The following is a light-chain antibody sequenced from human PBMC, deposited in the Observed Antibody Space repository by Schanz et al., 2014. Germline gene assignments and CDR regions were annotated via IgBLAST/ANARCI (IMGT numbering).Light chain of an antibody. Sequence: QSALTQPASVSGSPGQSITISCTGTSSDVGSYDLVSWYQQHPGKAPKLMIYEVNKRPSGVPDRFSGSKSGNTASLTVSGLQAEDEADYYCSSYAGDNTLRFGGGTKVTVL. J-gene: IGLJ3*02. CDR2: EVN. CDR1: SSDVGSYDL. CDR3: SSYAGDNTLR. V-gene: IGLV2-23*02.